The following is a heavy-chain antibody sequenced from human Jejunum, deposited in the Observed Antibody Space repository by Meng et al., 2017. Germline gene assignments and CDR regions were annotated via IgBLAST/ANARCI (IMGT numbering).Heavy chain of an antibody. V-gene: IGHV1-2*04. CDR1: GYTFSDHY. D-gene: IGHD1-14*01. CDR2: TNPDPGGT. Sequence: QVQRGQAVAEGKTGASSVKASWKASGYTFSDHYIHWVRQAPGQGREGMGWTNPDPGGTNYAQKFQGWVTMTRDTSISTAYMELRRLRSDDTAVYYCARDAGSFLDYYFDSWGQGTLVTVSS. CDR3: ARDAGSFLDYYFDS. J-gene: IGHJ4*02.